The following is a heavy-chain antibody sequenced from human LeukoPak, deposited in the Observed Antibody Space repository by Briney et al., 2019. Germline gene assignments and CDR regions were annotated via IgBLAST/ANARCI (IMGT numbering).Heavy chain of an antibody. Sequence: GGSLRLSCAAFGFTFSSYAMSWVRQAPGKGLEWVSAISGSGGSTYYADSVKGRFTISRDNSKNTLYLQMNSLRAEDTAVYYCATLIAAAGKFDYWGQGTLVTVSS. D-gene: IGHD6-13*01. J-gene: IGHJ4*02. CDR2: ISGSGGST. CDR1: GFTFSSYA. V-gene: IGHV3-23*01. CDR3: ATLIAAAGKFDY.